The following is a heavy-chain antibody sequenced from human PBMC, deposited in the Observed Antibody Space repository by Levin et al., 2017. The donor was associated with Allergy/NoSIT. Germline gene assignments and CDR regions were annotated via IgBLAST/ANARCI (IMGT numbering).Heavy chain of an antibody. CDR2: ISYDGNYK. Sequence: GESLKISCAAFGFTFSTSAIHWVRQAPGKGLEWVAIISYDGNYKYYADSVKGRFTISRDNSKNTLYLQMNTLRAEDTAVYYCARDRRVLGSGYDMGLDYWGQGTLVTVSS. D-gene: IGHD5-12*01. CDR3: ARDRRVLGSGYDMGLDY. V-gene: IGHV3-30-3*01. CDR1: GFTFSTSA. J-gene: IGHJ4*02.